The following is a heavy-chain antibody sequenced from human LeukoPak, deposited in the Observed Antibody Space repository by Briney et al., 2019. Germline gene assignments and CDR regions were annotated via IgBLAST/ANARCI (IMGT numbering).Heavy chain of an antibody. CDR1: GFRFSGYA. CDR3: ARQEARNYDYEGLDY. CDR2: ISYDGRRK. Sequence: PGGSLRLTCVASGFRFSGYAIHWVRQAPGKGLEWVALISYDGRRKEYADSVKGRFTIDRDNSKNTVYLQMNSLRPDDTAIYFCARQEARNYDYEGLDYWGQGNLVTVSS. D-gene: IGHD3-16*01. V-gene: IGHV3-30*04. J-gene: IGHJ4*02.